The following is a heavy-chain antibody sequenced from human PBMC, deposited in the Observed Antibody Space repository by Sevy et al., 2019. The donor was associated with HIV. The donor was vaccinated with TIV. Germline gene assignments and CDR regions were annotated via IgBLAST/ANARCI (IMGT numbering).Heavy chain of an antibody. J-gene: IGHJ6*03. CDR1: GGTFSSYA. CDR3: ATSLTGYFRYYYYYYMDV. Sequence: ASVKVSCKASGGTFSSYAISWVRQAPGQGLEWMGGIIPILGIANYAQKFQGRVTITADKSTSTAYMELSSLRSEDTAVYYCATSLTGYFRYYYYYYMDVWGKGTTVTVSS. D-gene: IGHD3-9*01. V-gene: IGHV1-69*10. CDR2: IIPILGIA.